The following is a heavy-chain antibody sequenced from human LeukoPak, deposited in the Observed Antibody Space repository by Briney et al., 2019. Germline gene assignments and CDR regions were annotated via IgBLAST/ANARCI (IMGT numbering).Heavy chain of an antibody. D-gene: IGHD4-17*01. CDR3: ARNRGDPSYFDY. CDR1: GFTFNGYS. Sequence: GGSLRVSCTDSGFTFNGYSVSWVRQAPGKGLEWVSSISTSSSYIYYADSVKGRFTISRNNPKNSLYLQMNSLRAEDTAVYYCARNRGDPSYFDYWGQGTLVTVSS. V-gene: IGHV3-21*01. J-gene: IGHJ4*02. CDR2: ISTSSSYI.